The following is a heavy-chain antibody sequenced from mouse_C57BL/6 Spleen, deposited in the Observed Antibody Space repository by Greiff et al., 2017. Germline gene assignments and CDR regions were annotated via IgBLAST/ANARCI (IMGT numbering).Heavy chain of an antibody. CDR3: AIGDYASFAY. D-gene: IGHD1-1*01. CDR1: GYTFTSYW. Sequence: VQLQQSGAELVKPGASVKLSCKASGYTFTSYWMQWVKQRPGQGLEWIGEIDPSDSYTNYNQHFTGQATLTVDTSSSTAYMQLSSLTSEDSAVYYCAIGDYASFAYWGQGTLVTVSA. V-gene: IGHV1-50*01. CDR2: IDPSDSYT. J-gene: IGHJ3*01.